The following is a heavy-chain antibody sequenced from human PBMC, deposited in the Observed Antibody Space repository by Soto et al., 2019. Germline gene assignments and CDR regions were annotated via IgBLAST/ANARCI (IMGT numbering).Heavy chain of an antibody. CDR1: GFTFSSYA. CDR2: ISGSGGST. V-gene: IGHV3-23*01. Sequence: GGSLRLSCAASGFTFSSYAMSWVRQAPGKGLEWVSAISGSGGSTYYADSVKGRFTISRDNAKNSLYLQMNSLRAEDTAVYYCARRSIDDFWSGYYYYYGMDVWGQGTTVTVSS. CDR3: ARRSIDDFWSGYYYYYGMDV. D-gene: IGHD3-3*01. J-gene: IGHJ6*02.